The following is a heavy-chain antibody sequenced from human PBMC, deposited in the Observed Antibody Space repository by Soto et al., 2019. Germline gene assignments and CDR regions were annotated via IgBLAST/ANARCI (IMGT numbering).Heavy chain of an antibody. V-gene: IGHV4-39*01. D-gene: IGHD6-6*01. Sequence: SETLSLTCTVSGDSISSSTYYWGWIRQPPGKRLEWIGCIYHTGTTYYNPSLKSRVTISVDTSKNQFSLKLSSVTAADTAVYYCARPYFSSSSMFDYWGQGTLVTVPS. J-gene: IGHJ4*02. CDR3: ARPYFSSSSMFDY. CDR1: GDSISSSTYY. CDR2: IYHTGTT.